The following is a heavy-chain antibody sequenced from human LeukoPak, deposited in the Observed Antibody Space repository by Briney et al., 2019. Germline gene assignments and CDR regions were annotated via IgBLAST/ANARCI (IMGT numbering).Heavy chain of an antibody. V-gene: IGHV1-2*02. Sequence: RASVKVSFKASGYTFTVYYMHWVRQAPGQGLEWMGWINPNSGGTNYTQKFQGRVTMTRDTSISTAYMELSRLRSDDTAVYYCARAATDHPFDYWGQGTLVTVSS. CDR1: GYTFTVYY. CDR3: ARAATDHPFDY. D-gene: IGHD1-14*01. J-gene: IGHJ4*02. CDR2: INPNSGGT.